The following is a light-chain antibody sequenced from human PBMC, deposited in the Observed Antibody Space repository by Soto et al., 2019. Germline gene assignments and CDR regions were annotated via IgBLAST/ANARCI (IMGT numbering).Light chain of an antibody. V-gene: IGLV7-46*01. Sequence: QAVVTQETSLIVSPGGTVTLTCGSSTGAVTSGHYPHWFQQKPDQAPRTLIYDTSIKHSWTPARFSGSLLGGKAALTLSGAQPADEADYYCLLYYSETVVFGGGTELTVL. CDR3: LLYYSETVV. CDR1: TGAVTSGHY. J-gene: IGLJ2*01. CDR2: DTS.